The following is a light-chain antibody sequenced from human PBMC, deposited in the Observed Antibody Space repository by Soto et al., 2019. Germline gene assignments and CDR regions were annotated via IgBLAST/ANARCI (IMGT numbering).Light chain of an antibody. V-gene: IGKV3-20*01. Sequence: EIVLTQSPRTLSLSPGERATLSCRASQSVSSSYLAWYQQKPGQAPRLLIYGASSRATGIPDRFRGSGSGTDFTLTISRLEPEDFAVYSCQQYDTSPWTFGRGTKVEIK. J-gene: IGKJ1*01. CDR1: QSVSSSY. CDR2: GAS. CDR3: QQYDTSPWT.